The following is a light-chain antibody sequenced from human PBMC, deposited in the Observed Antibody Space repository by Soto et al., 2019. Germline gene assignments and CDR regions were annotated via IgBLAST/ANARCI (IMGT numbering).Light chain of an antibody. J-gene: IGLJ3*02. CDR3: CSYAGNGAWV. CDR1: SGDVGNYDL. Sequence: QSALTQPASVSGSPGQSITISCSGSSGDVGNYDLVSWYKQIPGKAPQLMIFEVSRRPSRVSDRFSGSKSGNTASLTISGLQAEDEGDFYCCSYAGNGAWVFGGGTKLTVL. V-gene: IGLV2-23*02. CDR2: EVS.